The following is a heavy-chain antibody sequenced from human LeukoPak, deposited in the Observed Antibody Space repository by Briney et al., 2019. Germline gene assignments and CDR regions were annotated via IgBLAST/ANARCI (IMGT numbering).Heavy chain of an antibody. J-gene: IGHJ4*02. V-gene: IGHV3-23*01. Sequence: GGSLRLSCAASGFSFNSYAMSWVRQAPGKGLEWVSAIGGSGGSTYYADSVKGRFTISRDNAKNTLYLQMNSLRAEDTAVYYCARTAYSDYSLGFWGQGTLVTVSS. CDR3: ARTAYSDYSLGF. CDR1: GFSFNSYA. CDR2: IGGSGGST. D-gene: IGHD5-12*01.